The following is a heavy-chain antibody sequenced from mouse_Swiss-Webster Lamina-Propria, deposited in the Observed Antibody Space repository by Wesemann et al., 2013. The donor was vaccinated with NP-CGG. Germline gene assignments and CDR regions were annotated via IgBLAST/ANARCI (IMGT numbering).Heavy chain of an antibody. Sequence: QVKEMVLEWVANINYDGSSTYYLDSLKSRFIISRDNAKNILYLQMSSLKSEDTATYYCAIYYSNYDYAMDYWGQGTSVTVSS. V-gene: IGHV5-16*01. CDR3: AIYYSNYDYAMDY. D-gene: IGHD2-5*01. J-gene: IGHJ4*01. CDR2: INYDGSST.